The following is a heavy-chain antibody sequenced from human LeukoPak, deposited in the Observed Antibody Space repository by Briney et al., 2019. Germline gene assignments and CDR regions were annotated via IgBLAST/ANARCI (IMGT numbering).Heavy chain of an antibody. CDR3: ARHYDYSNYDSYYYYMDD. CDR2: IIPIFGTA. CDR1: GGTFSSYA. V-gene: IGHV1-69*13. Sequence: GASVKVSCKASGGTFSSYAISWVRQAPGQGLEWMGGIIPIFGTANYAQKFQGRVTITADESTSTAYMELSSLRSEDTAVYYCARHYDYSNYDSYYYYMDDWGKGTTVTVSS. D-gene: IGHD4-11*01. J-gene: IGHJ6*03.